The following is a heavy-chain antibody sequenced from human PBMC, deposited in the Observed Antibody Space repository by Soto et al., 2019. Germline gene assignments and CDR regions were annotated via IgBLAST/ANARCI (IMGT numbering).Heavy chain of an antibody. V-gene: IGHV4-4*02. CDR3: VGGRDYDY. CDR2: IAHDGHT. Sequence: SETLSLTCVVSSGSITTSVLWTWVRQFPGKGLEWIGEIAHDGHTNYNPSLSGRVTMSVDLSNSQFSLKVASVTAADTAVYFCVGGRDYDYWGQGTLVTVSS. J-gene: IGHJ4*02. CDR1: SGSITTSVL. D-gene: IGHD1-26*01.